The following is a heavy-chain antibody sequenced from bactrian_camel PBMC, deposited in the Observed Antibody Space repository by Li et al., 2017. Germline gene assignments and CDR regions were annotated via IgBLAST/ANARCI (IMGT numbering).Heavy chain of an antibody. CDR1: GFTFSSHW. CDR3: VRSYRAEYGGSWSPNY. D-gene: IGHD6*01. CDR2: IEKGGDTL. V-gene: IGHV3S40*01. J-gene: IGHJ4*01. Sequence: DVQLVESGGDLVQPGGTQRLSCAASGFTFSSHWMYWVRQAPGKGLEWVSCIEKGGDTLDYADSAKGRFTISRDNAKNTVYLQMNSLKPEDTALYYCVRSYRAEYGGSWSPNYWGQGTQVTVS.